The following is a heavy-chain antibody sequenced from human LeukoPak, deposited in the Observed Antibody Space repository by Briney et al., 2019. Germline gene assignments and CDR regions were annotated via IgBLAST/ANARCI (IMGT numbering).Heavy chain of an antibody. CDR2: IYYSGST. CDR3: GSTIFGVVNLEVWFDP. D-gene: IGHD3-3*01. V-gene: IGHV4-59*11. J-gene: IGHJ5*02. CDR1: GGSISSHS. Sequence: SETLSLTCTVSGGSISSHSWSWIRQPPGKGLEWIGDIYYSGSTKYNPSLKSRVTISVDTSKNQFSLKLSSVAAADTAVYYCGSTIFGVVNLEVWFDPWGQGTLVTVSS.